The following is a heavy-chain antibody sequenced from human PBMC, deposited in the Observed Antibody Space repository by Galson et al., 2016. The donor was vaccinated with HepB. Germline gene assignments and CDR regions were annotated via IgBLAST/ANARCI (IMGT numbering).Heavy chain of an antibody. CDR2: ISDDGSDK. Sequence: SLRLSCAASGFTLSSYLMYWVRQAPGKGLEWVAIISDDGSDKNYADSVKGRFTISRDNSQNTLFLQMNSLRVEDTAVYYCARPGRLCSSISCYSWFDPWGQGTLVTVSA. J-gene: IGHJ5*02. CDR3: ARPGRLCSSISCYSWFDP. CDR1: GFTLSSYL. D-gene: IGHD2-2*01. V-gene: IGHV3-30*04.